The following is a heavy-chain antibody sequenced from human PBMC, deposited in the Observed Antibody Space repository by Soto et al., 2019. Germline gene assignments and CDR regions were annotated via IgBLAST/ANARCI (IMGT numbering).Heavy chain of an antibody. V-gene: IGHV3-30-3*01. CDR3: ARAKRCSGGTCYPTDH. J-gene: IGHJ4*01. D-gene: IGHD2-15*01. CDR2: ISFDGNNK. Sequence: QVQLVESGGGVVQPGNSLRLSCAASGFTFNNYAMFWIRQDPGKGLEWVAVISFDGNNKQSADSVKGRFTISRDNSKTTLYLQMNSLRVADTAVYHCARAKRCSGGTCYPTDHWGQGTLVSVSS. CDR1: GFTFNNYA.